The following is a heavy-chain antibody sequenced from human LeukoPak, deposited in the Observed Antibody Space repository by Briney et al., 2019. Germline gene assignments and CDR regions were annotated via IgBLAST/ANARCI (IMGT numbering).Heavy chain of an antibody. V-gene: IGHV3-74*01. Sequence: GGSLRLSCAASGFTFSGDWMRWVRQVPGKGPVWVSRINGDGTSTSYSDSVKGRFTISRDNAKNTLYLQMNSLRAEDTAVYYCVTSRSGYYGFFDYWGQGTLVTVSS. J-gene: IGHJ4*02. CDR1: GFTFSGDW. CDR3: VTSRSGYYGFFDY. D-gene: IGHD5-12*01. CDR2: INGDGTST.